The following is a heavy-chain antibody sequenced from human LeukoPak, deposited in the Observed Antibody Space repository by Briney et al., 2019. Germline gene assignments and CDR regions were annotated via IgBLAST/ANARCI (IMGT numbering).Heavy chain of an antibody. CDR3: ARRRGLDYDN. CDR1: GGSISSYY. CDR2: IYYSGST. J-gene: IGHJ4*02. V-gene: IGHV4-59*08. D-gene: IGHD3/OR15-3a*01. Sequence: SETLSLTCTVSGGSISSYYWNWIRQPPGRGLEWIGYIYYSGSTNYNPSLKSRVTISVDTSKNQFSLKLSSVTAADTAVYFCARRRGLDYDNWGQGTLVTVSS.